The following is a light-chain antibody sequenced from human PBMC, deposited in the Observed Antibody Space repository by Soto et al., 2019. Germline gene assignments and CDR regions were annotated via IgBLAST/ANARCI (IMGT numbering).Light chain of an antibody. CDR3: QSYDSTTHGV. J-gene: IGLJ3*02. CDR1: GGSIASNF. V-gene: IGLV6-57*03. Sequence: NFMLTQPHSVSESPGKTVTIPCTHSGGSIASNFVQWYQQRPGSAPSLVMYEDSQRPSGVPDRFSGSIDSSSNSASLTISGLKTEDEADYYCQSYDSTTHGVFGEGTKLTVL. CDR2: EDS.